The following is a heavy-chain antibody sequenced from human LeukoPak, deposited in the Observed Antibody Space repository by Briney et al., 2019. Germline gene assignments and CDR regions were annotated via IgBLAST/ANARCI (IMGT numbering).Heavy chain of an antibody. J-gene: IGHJ4*02. D-gene: IGHD2-21*02. CDR1: GFTINSNY. CDR2: IYSGGST. Sequence: GGSLRLSCAASGFTINSNYMSWVRQAPGKGLEWVSVIYSGGSTYYADSVKGRFTISRDNSKNTLYLQMNSLRAEDTAVYYCARAYCGGDCYLAYWGQGTLVTVSS. CDR3: ARAYCGGDCYLAY. V-gene: IGHV3-53*01.